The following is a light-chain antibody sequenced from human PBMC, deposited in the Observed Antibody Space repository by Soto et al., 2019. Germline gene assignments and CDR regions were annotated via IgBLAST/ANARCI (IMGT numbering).Light chain of an antibody. CDR1: QSISSY. CDR2: AAS. Sequence: DIQMTQSPSSLSASVGDRVTITCRASQSISSYFCWYQQKPGKAPKLLIYAASRLQSGVPSRFSGSRSGTDFTLTISSLQPEDFATDYCQQSYSTPRTFGQGTEVEIK. V-gene: IGKV1-39*01. J-gene: IGKJ1*01. CDR3: QQSYSTPRT.